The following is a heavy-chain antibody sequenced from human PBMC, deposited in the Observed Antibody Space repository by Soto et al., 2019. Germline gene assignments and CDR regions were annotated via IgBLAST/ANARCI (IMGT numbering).Heavy chain of an antibody. V-gene: IGHV1-69*01. Sequence: QVQLVQSGAEVKKPGSSVKVSCKASGGTFSSYAISWVRQAPGQGLEWMGGIIPISDTTNYAQKFQGRVTINADESTSTANMELSSLRSEDTAVYDCARSQGSSTSLEIYYYYYYGMDVWGQGTTFTVSS. CDR3: ARSQGSSTSLEIYYYYYYGMDV. CDR2: IIPISDTT. D-gene: IGHD2-2*01. CDR1: GGTFSSYA. J-gene: IGHJ6*02.